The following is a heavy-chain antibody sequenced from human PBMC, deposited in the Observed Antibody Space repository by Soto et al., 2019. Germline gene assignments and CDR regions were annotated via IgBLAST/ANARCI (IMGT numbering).Heavy chain of an antibody. J-gene: IGHJ6*04. CDR2: ISYDGNNK. D-gene: IGHD4-17*01. V-gene: IGHV3-30*18. CDR1: RFTFSNFA. Sequence: GGSLRLSCAASRFTFSNFAMHWVRQAPGKGLDWVAVISYDGNNKYYADSVKGRFTISRDNANNTLFLQMSSLRLEDTAVYYYAKDRYGDHLSDGMDVWGKGTTVPVSS. CDR3: AKDRYGDHLSDGMDV.